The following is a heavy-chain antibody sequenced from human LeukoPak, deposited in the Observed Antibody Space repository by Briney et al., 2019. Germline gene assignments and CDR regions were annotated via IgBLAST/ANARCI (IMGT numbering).Heavy chain of an antibody. D-gene: IGHD3-22*01. V-gene: IGHV3-11*04. CDR2: ISSSGSTI. J-gene: IGHJ3*02. CDR3: ARDVPYYYESSGYYSLGFDI. CDR1: GFTFSDYY. Sequence: AGGSLRLSCAASGFTFSDYYMSWIRQAPGKGLEWVACISSSGSTIYYADSVKGRFTISRDNAKNSLYLQMNSLRAEDTAVYYCARDVPYYYESSGYYSLGFDIWGQGTMVTVSS.